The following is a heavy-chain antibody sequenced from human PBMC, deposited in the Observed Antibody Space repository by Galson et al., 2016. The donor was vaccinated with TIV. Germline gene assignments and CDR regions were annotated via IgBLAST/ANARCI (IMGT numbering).Heavy chain of an antibody. D-gene: IGHD5-24*01. Sequence: SLRLSCAASGFTFYRYRMDWVRQAPGKGLEWIAVISPDGTDQNYADSMKGPFTISRDNSKNTLYLHMNNLGVEDTAVYYCMTDGRDAYNPYFDSWGQGTLVTVSS. CDR2: ISPDGTDQ. CDR3: MTDGRDAYNPYFDS. CDR1: GFTFYRYR. J-gene: IGHJ4*02. V-gene: IGHV3-30*03.